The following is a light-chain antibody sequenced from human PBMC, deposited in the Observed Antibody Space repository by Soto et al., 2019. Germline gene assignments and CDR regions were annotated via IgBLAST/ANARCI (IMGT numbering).Light chain of an antibody. V-gene: IGLV1-40*01. CDR1: SSNMGAGYD. CDR2: SYN. CDR3: ATWDDSLSGWV. Sequence: QSVLTQPPSVSGAPGQRVTISCTGSSSNMGAGYDVHWYQQVPGTAPKLLVFSYNQRPSGVPDRFSGSKSGTSASLAISGLRSEDEADYYCATWDDSLSGWVFGGGTKLTVL. J-gene: IGLJ3*02.